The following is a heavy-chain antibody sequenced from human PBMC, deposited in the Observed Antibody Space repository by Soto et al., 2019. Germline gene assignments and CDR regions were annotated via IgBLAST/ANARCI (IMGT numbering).Heavy chain of an antibody. V-gene: IGHV1-69*08. J-gene: IGHJ4*02. CDR3: ATDHSMRYGDYLFDH. CDR2: FIPILDKT. Sequence: QIQLVQSGAEVRKPGSSVKVSCTFSGGTFSDYTINWVRQAPGHGLEWLGRFIPILDKTHYAQKLEGRVTIAAYTSPDTSPNTVSLELNSLTSDDTAIYYCATDHSMRYGDYLFDHWGQGALVTVSS. CDR1: GGTFSDYT. D-gene: IGHD4-17*01.